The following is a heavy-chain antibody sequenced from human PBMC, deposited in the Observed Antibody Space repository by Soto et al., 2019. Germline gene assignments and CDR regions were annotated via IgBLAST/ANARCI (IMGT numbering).Heavy chain of an antibody. V-gene: IGHV4-39*01. CDR3: ARHPSDFWFDP. CDR1: GGYISSSSYF. Sequence: SETLSLTCSVSGGYISSSSYFWGWIRQPPGKGLEWIGSIYYSGSTYYNPSLKSRVTVSVDTSKNQFSLKLSSVTAADTAVYYCARHPSDFWFDPWGQGTLVTVSS. CDR2: IYYSGST. J-gene: IGHJ5*02. D-gene: IGHD2-21*02.